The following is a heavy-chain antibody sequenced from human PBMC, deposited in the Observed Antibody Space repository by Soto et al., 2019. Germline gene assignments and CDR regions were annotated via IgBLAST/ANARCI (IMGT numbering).Heavy chain of an antibody. CDR3: ARDYGYRYYYYMDV. J-gene: IGHJ6*03. V-gene: IGHV4-31*03. D-gene: IGHD5-12*01. Sequence: SETLSLTCTVSGGSIGSGGYYWSWIRQHPGKGLEWIGYIYYSGSTYYNPSLKSRVTISVDTSKNQFSLKLSSVTAADTAVYYCARDYGYRYYYYMDVWGKGTTVTVSS. CDR1: GGSIGSGGYY. CDR2: IYYSGST.